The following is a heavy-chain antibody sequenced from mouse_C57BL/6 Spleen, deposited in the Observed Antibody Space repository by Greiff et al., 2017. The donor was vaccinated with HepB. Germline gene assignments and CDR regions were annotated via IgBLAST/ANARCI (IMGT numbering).Heavy chain of an antibody. CDR1: GFTFSDYY. V-gene: IGHV5-12*01. J-gene: IGHJ3*01. CDR2: ISNGGGST. Sequence: EVQLVESGGGLVQPGGSLKLSCAASGFTFSDYYMYWVRQTPEKRLEWVAYISNGGGSTYYPDTVKGRFTISRDNAKNTLYLQMSRLKSEDTAMYYCARPPTAGSYFWFAYWGQGTLVTVSA. CDR3: ARPPTAGSYFWFAY. D-gene: IGHD2-12*01.